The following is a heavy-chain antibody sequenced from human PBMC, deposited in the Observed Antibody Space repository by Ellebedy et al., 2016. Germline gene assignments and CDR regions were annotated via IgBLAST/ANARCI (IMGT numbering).Heavy chain of an antibody. Sequence: ASVKVSXXASGYTFTSYDINWVRQATGQGLEWMGWMNPNSGNTGYAQKFQGRVTMTRNTSISTAYMELSSLRSEDTAVYYCARGPDTVTTAYYFDYWGQGTLVTVSS. CDR1: GYTFTSYD. CDR3: ARGPDTVTTAYYFDY. D-gene: IGHD4-11*01. J-gene: IGHJ4*02. V-gene: IGHV1-8*01. CDR2: MNPNSGNT.